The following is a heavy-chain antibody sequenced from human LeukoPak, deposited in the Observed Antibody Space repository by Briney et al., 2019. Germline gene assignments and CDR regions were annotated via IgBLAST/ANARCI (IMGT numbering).Heavy chain of an antibody. CDR2: ISSSSSYI. CDR1: GFTFSSYS. J-gene: IGHJ4*02. CDR3: ARGPYYYDSSGYFDY. D-gene: IGHD3-22*01. V-gene: IGHV3-21*01. Sequence: GGSLRLSCAASGFTFSSYSMNWVRQAPGNGLEWVSSISSSSSYIYYADSVKGRFTISRDNAKNSLYLQMNSLRAEDTAVYYCARGPYYYDSSGYFDYWGQGTLVTVSS.